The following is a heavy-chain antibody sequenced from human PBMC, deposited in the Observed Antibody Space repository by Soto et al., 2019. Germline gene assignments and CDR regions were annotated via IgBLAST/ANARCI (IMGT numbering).Heavy chain of an antibody. CDR2: IKQDGSEK. Sequence: GGSLRVSCAASGFTFGSYCMNWVRQAPGKGLEWVANIKQDGSEKYYVASVKGRFTISRDKAKNSLYLQMHSLRTEDTAVYYCARYGIAQAGTVPSFDYWGQGTLVTVSS. D-gene: IGHD6-13*01. CDR1: GFTFGSYC. V-gene: IGHV3-7*03. J-gene: IGHJ4*02. CDR3: ARYGIAQAGTVPSFDY.